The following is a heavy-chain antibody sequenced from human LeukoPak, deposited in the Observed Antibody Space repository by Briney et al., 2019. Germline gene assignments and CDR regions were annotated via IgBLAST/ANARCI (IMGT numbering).Heavy chain of an antibody. V-gene: IGHV3-30*18. J-gene: IGHJ2*01. CDR1: GFTFSFYG. CDR2: ISYDGSNK. Sequence: GGSLRLSCAASGFTFSFYGMHWVRQAPGKGLEWVALISYDGSNKYYADSVKGRFTISRDNSKNTLYLQMNSLRAEDTAVYYCAKDPGPGIAAAGGRNWYFDLWGRGTLVTVSS. CDR3: AKDPGPGIAAAGGRNWYFDL. D-gene: IGHD6-13*01.